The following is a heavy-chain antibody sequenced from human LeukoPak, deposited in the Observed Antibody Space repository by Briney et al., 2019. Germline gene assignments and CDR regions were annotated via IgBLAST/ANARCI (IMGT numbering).Heavy chain of an antibody. CDR3: AREALTGTTANYYYHMDV. Sequence: PSETLSLTCTVSGGSISSGDYYWSWIRQHPGKGLEWIGYIHYSGSTYYNPSLRSRVIMSVDTSENQLSLKLSSVTAADTAVYYCAREALTGTTANYYYHMDVWGKGTTVTVSS. CDR2: IHYSGST. D-gene: IGHD1-20*01. CDR1: GGSISSGDYY. J-gene: IGHJ6*03. V-gene: IGHV4-31*03.